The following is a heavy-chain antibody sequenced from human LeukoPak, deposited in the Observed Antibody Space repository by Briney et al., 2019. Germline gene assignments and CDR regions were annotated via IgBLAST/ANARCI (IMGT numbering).Heavy chain of an antibody. CDR2: VYHSGTA. V-gene: IGHV4-59*01. Sequence: SQTLSLTCTVSGGSIGSDYWRWIRQPPGEGLEWMGYVYHSGTAFYNPSLKSRLSIVVDTSKNEFSLELISVTAADTAVYYCARVSRAVPHWGQGTLVTVSS. CDR1: GGSIGSDY. D-gene: IGHD2/OR15-2a*01. CDR3: ARVSRAVPH. J-gene: IGHJ1*01.